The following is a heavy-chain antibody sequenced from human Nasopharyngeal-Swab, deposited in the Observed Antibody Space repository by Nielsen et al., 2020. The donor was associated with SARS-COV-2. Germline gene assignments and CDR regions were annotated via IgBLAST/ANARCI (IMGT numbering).Heavy chain of an antibody. D-gene: IGHD6-13*01. Sequence: ASVKVSCKVSSYSFTSYGISWVRQAPGQGLEWMGWISGYDGNIKYAQNFQDRATMTTDTSTSTAYMELRSLRSDDTAVFYCARAGYSSSLDSWGQGTLVTVSS. CDR3: ARAGYSSSLDS. J-gene: IGHJ4*02. CDR2: ISGYDGNI. V-gene: IGHV1-18*01. CDR1: SYSFTSYG.